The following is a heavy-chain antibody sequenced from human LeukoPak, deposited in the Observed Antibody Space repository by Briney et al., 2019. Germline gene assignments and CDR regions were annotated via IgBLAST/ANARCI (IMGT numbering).Heavy chain of an antibody. Sequence: SETLSLTCAVSGGSISSGSYYWSWIRQPAGKGLEWIGRIYASGSTNYNPSLKSRVTISVDTSKNQFSLKLSSVTAADTAVYYCARAGRYCSNTSCFVWFDPWGQGTLVTVSS. CDR3: ARAGRYCSNTSCFVWFDP. D-gene: IGHD2-2*01. V-gene: IGHV4-61*02. J-gene: IGHJ5*02. CDR1: GGSISSGSYY. CDR2: IYASGST.